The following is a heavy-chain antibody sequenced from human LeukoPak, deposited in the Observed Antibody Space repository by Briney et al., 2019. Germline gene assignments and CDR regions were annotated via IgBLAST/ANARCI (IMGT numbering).Heavy chain of an antibody. CDR3: VRGTGY. CDR1: GFTFSTYV. V-gene: IGHV3-64D*06. Sequence: GGSLRVSCSVSGFTFSTYVMHWVRQAPGKGLEYVLAISSNGDNTYYADSVKGRFTISRDNSKNTLYLQMSSLRADDTAVYYCVRGTGYWGQGTLVTVSS. CDR2: ISSNGDNT. J-gene: IGHJ4*02.